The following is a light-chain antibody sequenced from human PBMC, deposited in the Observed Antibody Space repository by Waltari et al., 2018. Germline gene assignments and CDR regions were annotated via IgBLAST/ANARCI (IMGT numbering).Light chain of an antibody. CDR2: LGS. CDR1: HCLLYSNGYKY. V-gene: IGKV2-28*01. Sequence: DLATTPSPLSLTATPGLPASISCTSSHCLLYSNGYKYLDWYLEKPGPSPQLLIYLGSSRDSVVPDRFSGSGSGTDFTLNISRVEAEDVGVYFCLQGLQTPYTFGQGTKLEIK. CDR3: LQGLQTPYT. J-gene: IGKJ2*01.